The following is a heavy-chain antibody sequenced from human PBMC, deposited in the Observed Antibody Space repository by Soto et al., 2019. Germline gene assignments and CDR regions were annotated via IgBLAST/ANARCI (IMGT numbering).Heavy chain of an antibody. CDR3: GSGWGDSSGYYRNYYYYGMDV. Sequence: SETLSLTCAVSGGSISSGGYSWSWIRQPPGKGLEWIGYIYHSGSTYYNPSLKSRVTISVDRSKNQSSLKLSSVTAADTAVYYCGSGWGDSSGYYRNYYYYGMDVWGQGTTVTVSS. V-gene: IGHV4-30-2*01. CDR2: IYHSGST. CDR1: GGSISSGGYS. J-gene: IGHJ6*02. D-gene: IGHD3-22*01.